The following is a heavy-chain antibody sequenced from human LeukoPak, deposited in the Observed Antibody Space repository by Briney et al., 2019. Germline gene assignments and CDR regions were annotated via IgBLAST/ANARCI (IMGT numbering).Heavy chain of an antibody. J-gene: IGHJ4*02. CDR2: IKQDGSAK. V-gene: IGHV3-7*01. Sequence: GGSLRLPCAASGFIFSNYWMNWVRQAPGKGLEWVANIKQDGSAKYYVDSVKGRFTISRDNAKNSLYPQMNSLRVEDTAVYYCAREVEVGDFWSGHYWGQGTLVTVSS. D-gene: IGHD3-3*01. CDR1: GFIFSNYW. CDR3: AREVEVGDFWSGHY.